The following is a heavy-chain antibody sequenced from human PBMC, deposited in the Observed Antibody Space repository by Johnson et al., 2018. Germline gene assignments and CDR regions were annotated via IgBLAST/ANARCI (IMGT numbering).Heavy chain of an antibody. CDR3: ARAGLGMDAFDI. V-gene: IGHV3-30-3*01. D-gene: IGHD3-16*01. CDR1: GFTFSSYA. J-gene: IGHJ3*02. Sequence: VQLVETGGGVVQPGRSLRLSCAASGFTFSSYAMHWVRQAPGKGLEWVAVISYDGSNKYYADSVKGRFTISRDNSKNTLYLQMNSLRAEDTAVYYGARAGLGMDAFDIWGQGTMVTVSA. CDR2: ISYDGSNK.